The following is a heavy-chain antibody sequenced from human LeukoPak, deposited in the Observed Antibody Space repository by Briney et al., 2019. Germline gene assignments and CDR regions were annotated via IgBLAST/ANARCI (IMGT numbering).Heavy chain of an antibody. J-gene: IGHJ4*02. CDR1: GGTFSSYA. Sequence: GASLKVSCKASGGTFSSYAISWVRQAPGQGLEWMGGIIPIFGTANYAQKFQGRVTITADESTSTAYMELSSLRSEDTAVYYCARAAYCGGDCYRGTNYYYFDYWGQGTLVTVSP. D-gene: IGHD2-21*02. CDR3: ARAAYCGGDCYRGTNYYYFDY. CDR2: IIPIFGTA. V-gene: IGHV1-69*13.